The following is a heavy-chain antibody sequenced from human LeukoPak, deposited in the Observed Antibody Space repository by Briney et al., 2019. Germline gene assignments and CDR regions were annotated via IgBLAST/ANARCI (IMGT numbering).Heavy chain of an antibody. CDR3: ARAWIQLSKFDP. CDR2: IYYSGST. J-gene: IGHJ5*02. CDR1: GGSISSSSYY. V-gene: IGHV4-39*07. Sequence: PSETLSLTCTVSGGSISSSSYYWGWIRQPPGKVLEWIGSIYYSGSTYYNPSLKSRVTISVDTSENQFSLKLSSVTAADTAVYYCARAWIQLSKFDPWGQGTLVTVSS. D-gene: IGHD5-18*01.